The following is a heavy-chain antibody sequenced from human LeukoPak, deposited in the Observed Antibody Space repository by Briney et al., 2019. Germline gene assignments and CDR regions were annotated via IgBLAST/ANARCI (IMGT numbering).Heavy chain of an antibody. CDR3: ARALITMVRGVIPFGVGAFDI. CDR2: ISGVGST. Sequence: PSETLSLTCAVYGGSFSSYSWSWIRQSASKGLECIGEISGVGSTTYNPSLKSRVTISVDTSRDQFSLKLSSVTAADTAVYYCARALITMVRGVIPFGVGAFDIWGQGTLVTVSS. D-gene: IGHD3-10*01. CDR1: GGSFSSYS. J-gene: IGHJ4*02. V-gene: IGHV4-34*01.